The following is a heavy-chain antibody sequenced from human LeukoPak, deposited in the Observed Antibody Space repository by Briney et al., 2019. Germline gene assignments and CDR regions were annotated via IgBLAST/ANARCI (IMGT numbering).Heavy chain of an antibody. CDR1: GYTFINFD. CDR2: VNPDSGDT. Sequence: ASVKVSCKASGYTFINFDIYWVRQASGQGLEWMGWVNPDSGDTGCAQRFQGRVTITRDTSISTAYMELSSLKSEDTAIYYCARGMGWGDYWGQGTLITVSS. J-gene: IGHJ4*02. CDR3: ARGMGWGDY. D-gene: IGHD1-26*01. V-gene: IGHV1-8*01.